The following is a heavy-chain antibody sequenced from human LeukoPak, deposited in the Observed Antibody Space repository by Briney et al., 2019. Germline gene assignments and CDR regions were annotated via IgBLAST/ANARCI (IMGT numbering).Heavy chain of an antibody. V-gene: IGHV3-23*01. CDR1: GFTFSSYA. CDR3: ARHSCSGGSCYSRYFQH. CDR2: ISASGGLT. D-gene: IGHD2-15*01. Sequence: GGSLRLSCAASGFTFSSYAMSWVRQAPVKGLEWVSTISASGGLTYYPDSVMGRFTISRDNSKNTLFLQMNSLRAEDTAIYYCARHSCSGGSCYSRYFQHWGQGTLVTVSS. J-gene: IGHJ1*01.